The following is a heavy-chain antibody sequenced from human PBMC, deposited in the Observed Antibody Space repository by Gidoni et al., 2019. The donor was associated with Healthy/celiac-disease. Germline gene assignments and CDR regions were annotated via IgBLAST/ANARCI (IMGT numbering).Heavy chain of an antibody. CDR1: GGSISSYY. V-gene: IGHV4-59*13. J-gene: IGHJ6*03. Sequence: QVQLQESGPGLVKPSETLSLTCTVSGGSISSYYWSWIRQPPGKGLEWIGYIYYSGSTNSNPSLKSRVTISVDTSKNQFSLKLSSVTAADTAVYYCARIPSGYSPVYYFYMDVWGKGTTVTVSS. CDR3: ARIPSGYSPVYYFYMDV. CDR2: IYYSGST. D-gene: IGHD5-12*01.